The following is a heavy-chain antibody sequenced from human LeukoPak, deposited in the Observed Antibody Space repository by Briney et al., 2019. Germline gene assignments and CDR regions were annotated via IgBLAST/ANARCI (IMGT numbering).Heavy chain of an antibody. V-gene: IGHV4-34*01. CDR3: ARGVRGGNGLFSFDI. Sequence: PSETLSLTCAVYGGSFSGYYWSWIRQPPGKGLEWIGEINHSGSTNYNPSLKSRVTISVDTSKNQFSLKLSSVTAADMAVYYCARGVRGGNGLFSFDIWGQGTMVTVSS. J-gene: IGHJ3*02. CDR2: INHSGST. CDR1: GGSFSGYY. D-gene: IGHD2-21*02.